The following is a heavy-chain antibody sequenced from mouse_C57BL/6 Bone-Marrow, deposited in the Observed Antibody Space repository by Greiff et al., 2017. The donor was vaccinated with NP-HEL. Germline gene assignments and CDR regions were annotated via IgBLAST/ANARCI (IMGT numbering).Heavy chain of an antibody. Sequence: VQLVESGPELVKPGASVKISCKASGYSFTSYYIHWVKQRPGQGLEWIGWIYPGSGNTKYNEKFKGKATLTADTSSSTAYMQLSSLTSEDSAVYYCARRAQATVYFDYWGQGTTLTVSS. J-gene: IGHJ2*01. CDR1: GYSFTSYY. D-gene: IGHD3-2*02. CDR3: ARRAQATVYFDY. V-gene: IGHV1-66*01. CDR2: IYPGSGNT.